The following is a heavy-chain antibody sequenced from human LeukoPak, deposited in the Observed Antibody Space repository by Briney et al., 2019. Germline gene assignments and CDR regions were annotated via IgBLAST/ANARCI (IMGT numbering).Heavy chain of an antibody. J-gene: IGHJ6*04. D-gene: IGHD6-13*01. V-gene: IGHV3-7*03. Sequence: GGPLRLSCAASGFPFSRYWMSWVRQAPGKGLEWVANIKQDGSEKYYVDSVKGRFTISRDNAKNSLYLQMNSLRAEDTAVYYCARDAIAAAGTYGMDVWGKGTTVTVSS. CDR1: GFPFSRYW. CDR3: ARDAIAAAGTYGMDV. CDR2: IKQDGSEK.